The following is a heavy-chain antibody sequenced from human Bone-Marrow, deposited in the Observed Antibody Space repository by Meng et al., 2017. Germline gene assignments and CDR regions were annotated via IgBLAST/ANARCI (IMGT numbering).Heavy chain of an antibody. CDR2: IGGSGGST. J-gene: IGHJ4*02. Sequence: GEYLKISCAASGFTFNTNAMSWVRQAPGKGLEWVSTIGGSGGSTYYLDSVKGRFTISRDDSKNTLYLQMNSLRTEDTALYYCAINRAGYCSGGSCYDYWGRGTLGT. D-gene: IGHD2-15*01. CDR1: GFTFNTNA. CDR3: AINRAGYCSGGSCYDY. V-gene: IGHV3-23*01.